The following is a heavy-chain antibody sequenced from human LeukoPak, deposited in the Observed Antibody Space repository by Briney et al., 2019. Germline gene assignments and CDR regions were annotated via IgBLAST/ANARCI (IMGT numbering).Heavy chain of an antibody. D-gene: IGHD1-26*01. J-gene: IGHJ4*02. CDR1: GGSISSSSYY. CDR3: ARLYSRDRYYFDY. V-gene: IGHV4-39*01. Sequence: PSETLSLTCTVSGGSISSSSYYWGWIRPPPGKGLEWIGSIYYSGSTYYNPSLKSRVTISVDTSKNQFSLKLSSVTAADTAVYYCARLYSRDRYYFDYWGQGTLVTVSS. CDR2: IYYSGST.